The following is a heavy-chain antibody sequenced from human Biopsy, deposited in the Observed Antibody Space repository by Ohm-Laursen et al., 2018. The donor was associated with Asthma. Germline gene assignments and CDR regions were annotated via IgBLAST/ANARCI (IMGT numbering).Heavy chain of an antibody. J-gene: IGHJ4*02. V-gene: IGHV4-31*11. CDR3: ARNLPGYTYGPFED. CDR2: IYYSGET. D-gene: IGHD5-18*01. CDR1: GASITTSPSY. Sequence: PSDTLSLTCAVSGASITTSPSYWSWLRLLPGKGLEWIGCIYYSGETFSNPSLKNPLFMSLDSSKNQFSLKMTSVTVADTAVYFCARNLPGYTYGPFEDWGQGTLVTVSS.